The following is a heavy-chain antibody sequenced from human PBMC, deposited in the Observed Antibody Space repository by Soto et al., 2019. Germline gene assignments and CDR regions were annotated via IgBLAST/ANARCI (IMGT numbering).Heavy chain of an antibody. CDR3: ARGSSSGYYYGY. J-gene: IGHJ4*02. CDR1: GYTFTSFG. D-gene: IGHD3-22*01. V-gene: IGHV1-18*01. CDR2: ISAYSGDT. Sequence: QVQLVQSGAEVRKPGASVRVSCKASGYTFTSFGISWVRQAPGQGLEWMGWISAYSGDTDYAQKLQGRVTMTTDTSTSTAYMELRSLRSDDTAVYYCARGSSSGYYYGYWGQGTLDPVSS.